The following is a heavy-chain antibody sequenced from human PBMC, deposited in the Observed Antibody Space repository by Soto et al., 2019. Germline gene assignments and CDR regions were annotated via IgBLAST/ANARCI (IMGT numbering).Heavy chain of an antibody. D-gene: IGHD6-13*01. V-gene: IGHV1-69*01. CDR1: GGTFSSYA. J-gene: IGHJ5*02. Sequence: QVQLVQSGAEVKKPGSSVKVSCKVSGGTFSSYAISWVRQSPGQWLEWMGGIIPIFGTANYAQKFQGRVTITAGESTSTAYMELSSLRSEDTAVYYCARENHSSSWRSGRDNQNWFDPWGQGTLVTVSS. CDR3: ARENHSSSWRSGRDNQNWFDP. CDR2: IIPIFGTA.